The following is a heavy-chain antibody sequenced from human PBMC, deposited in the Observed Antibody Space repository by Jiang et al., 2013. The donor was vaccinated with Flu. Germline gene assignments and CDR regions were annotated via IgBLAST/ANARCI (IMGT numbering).Heavy chain of an antibody. V-gene: IGHV6-1*01. CDR3: ARPKSAILDY. CDR1: NSAA. Sequence: NSAAWNWIRQSPSRGLEWLGKTYFWSKWSHDYAVSVRSRITINPDTSKNQFSLQLNSVTPEDTAIYYCARPKSAILDYWGQGTLVTVSS. J-gene: IGHJ4*02. CDR2: TYFWSKWSH. D-gene: IGHD3-9*01.